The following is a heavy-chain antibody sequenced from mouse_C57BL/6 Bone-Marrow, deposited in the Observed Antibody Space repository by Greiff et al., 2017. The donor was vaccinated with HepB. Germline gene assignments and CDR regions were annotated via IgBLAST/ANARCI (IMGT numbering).Heavy chain of an antibody. V-gene: IGHV5-9*01. Sequence: EVKLQESGGGLVKPGGSLKLSCAASGFTFSSYTMSWVRQTPEKRLEWVATISGGGGNTYYPDSVKGRFTISRDNAKNTLYLQMSSLRSEDTALYYCARVGYYGSSLFAYWGQGTLVTVSA. D-gene: IGHD1-1*01. CDR3: ARVGYYGSSLFAY. CDR2: ISGGGGNT. J-gene: IGHJ3*01. CDR1: GFTFSSYT.